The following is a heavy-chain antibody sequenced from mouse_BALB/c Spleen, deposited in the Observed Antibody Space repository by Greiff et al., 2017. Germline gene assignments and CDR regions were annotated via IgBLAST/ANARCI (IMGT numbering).Heavy chain of an antibody. V-gene: IGHV5-6-2*01. Sequence: EVKLVESGGGLVKLGGSLKLSCAASGFTFSSYYMSWVRQTPEKRLELVAAINSNGGSTYYPDTVKGRFTISRDNAKNTLYLQMSSLKSEDTALYYCARTGTRGYFDYWGQGTTLTVSS. CDR2: INSNGGST. CDR3: ARTGTRGYFDY. D-gene: IGHD4-1*01. J-gene: IGHJ2*01. CDR1: GFTFSSYY.